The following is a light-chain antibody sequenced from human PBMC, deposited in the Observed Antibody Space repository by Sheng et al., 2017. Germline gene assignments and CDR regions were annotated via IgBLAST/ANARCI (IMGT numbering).Light chain of an antibody. V-gene: IGLV4-69*01. CDR1: SGHSRYA. J-gene: IGLJ3*02. CDR2: VNSDGSH. CDR3: QTWGTGIRV. Sequence: QLVLTQSPSASASLGASVKLTCTLSSGHSRYAIAWHQQQPGKGPLYLMKVNSDGSHTKGDGITDRFSGSSSGAERYLTISSLQSEDEADYYCQTWGTGIRVFGGGTKLTVL.